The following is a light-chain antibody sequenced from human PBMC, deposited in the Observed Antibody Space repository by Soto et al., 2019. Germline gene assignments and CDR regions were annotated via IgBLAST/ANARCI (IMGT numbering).Light chain of an antibody. Sequence: VMTQALATLSVSTGERVTLSCRAIQSVRSSLAWYQQKPGQAPRLLIYDASNRGTDIPARFSGSGSGTDFTLTISSLEPEDFALYYCQHRSGWPPGATFGQRRLPEI. CDR3: QHRSGWPPGAT. V-gene: IGKV3-11*01. CDR2: DAS. CDR1: QSVRSS. J-gene: IGKJ5*01.